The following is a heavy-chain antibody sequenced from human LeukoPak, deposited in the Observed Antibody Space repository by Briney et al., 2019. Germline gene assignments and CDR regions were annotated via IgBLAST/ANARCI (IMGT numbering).Heavy chain of an antibody. V-gene: IGHV3-74*03. D-gene: IGHD1-1*01. CDR2: INTDGSDT. CDR3: AAWKTPGLI. J-gene: IGHJ3*02. Sequence: PGGSLRLSCAASGFTFSSYWMHCVRQAPGKGLVWVSRINTDGSDTTYAGSVKGRFTISRDNAKDTLYLQMNSLRAEDTAVYFCAAWKTPGLIWGQGTMVTVSS. CDR1: GFTFSSYW.